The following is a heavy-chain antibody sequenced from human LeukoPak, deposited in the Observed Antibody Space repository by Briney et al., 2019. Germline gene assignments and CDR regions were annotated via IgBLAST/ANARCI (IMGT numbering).Heavy chain of an antibody. CDR1: GFTFSSYA. V-gene: IGHV3-30*04. CDR3: AGDLGYYGSGSYLRD. Sequence: PGRSLRLSCAASGFTFSSYAMHWVRQAPGKGLEWVAVISYDGSNKYYADSVKGRFTISRDNSKNTLYLQMNSLRAEDTAVYYCAGDLGYYGSGSYLRDWGQGTLVTVSS. CDR2: ISYDGSNK. J-gene: IGHJ4*02. D-gene: IGHD3-10*01.